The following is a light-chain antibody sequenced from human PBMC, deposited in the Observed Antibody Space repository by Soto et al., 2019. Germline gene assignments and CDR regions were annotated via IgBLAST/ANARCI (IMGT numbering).Light chain of an antibody. CDR2: GAS. V-gene: IGKV3-15*01. CDR3: QQYDNWPPVT. J-gene: IGKJ5*01. Sequence: EIVMTQSPATLSVSPGERATLSCRASQSVSSNLAWYQQKPGQAPRILIHGASTRATGIPARFSGSGSGTEFTLTISSMQSEDFAVYYCQQYDNWPPVTFGQGKRLEIK. CDR1: QSVSSN.